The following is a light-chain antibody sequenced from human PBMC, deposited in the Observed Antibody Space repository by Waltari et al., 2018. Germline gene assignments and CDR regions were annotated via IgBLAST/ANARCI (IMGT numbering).Light chain of an antibody. CDR3: SSYTSSGVV. J-gene: IGLJ2*01. CDR1: GSDVGGYDY. CDR2: DVY. Sequence: QSALTQPASVSGSPGQAIIISCTGTGSDVGGYDYVSWYQQYPGKAHRLIIYDVYNLPSGVSNRFSRSKSDNTASLTISGLQAEDESVYYCSSYTSSGVVFGGGTKLTVL. V-gene: IGLV2-14*01.